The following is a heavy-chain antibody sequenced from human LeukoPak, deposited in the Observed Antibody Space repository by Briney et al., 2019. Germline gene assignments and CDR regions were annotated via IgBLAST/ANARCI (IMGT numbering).Heavy chain of an antibody. CDR1: GFAFSRYA. V-gene: IGHV3-30-3*01. Sequence: GGSLRLSCAASGFAFSRYAMHWVRQAPGKGLEWVAVISYDGSNQYYADSVKGRFTISRDNSKKTLYLQMNSLRAEDTAVYYCARAALIVVAALDYWGQGTLVTVSS. J-gene: IGHJ4*02. D-gene: IGHD3-22*01. CDR2: ISYDGSNQ. CDR3: ARAALIVVAALDY.